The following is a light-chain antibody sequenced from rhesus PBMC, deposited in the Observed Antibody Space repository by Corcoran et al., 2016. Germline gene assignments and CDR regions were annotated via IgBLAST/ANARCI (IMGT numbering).Light chain of an antibody. V-gene: IGKV3-35*01. CDR1: PSVSSS. CDR2: DES. CDR3: QEYSNWP. J-gene: IGKJ4*01. Sequence: EIVLTQSPATLSLSPGERATLSCRASPSVSSSLAWYQQKPGQAPRILIYDESSRATGIPDRFSGSGSGTDFTLTSSSLGPEDVGVYYCQEYSNWPFGRGTKVGLK.